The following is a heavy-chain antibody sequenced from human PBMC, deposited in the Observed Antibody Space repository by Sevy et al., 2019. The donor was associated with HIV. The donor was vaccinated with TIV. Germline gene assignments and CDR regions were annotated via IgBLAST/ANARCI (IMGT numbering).Heavy chain of an antibody. CDR2: ISYDGRNNK. J-gene: IGHJ4*02. Sequence: GESLKISCAASGFSFSDYRMHWVRQAPGKGLEWVAVISYDGRNNKYNADSVKGRFTISRDNSKNTLYLQMNSLRAEDTAIYYCARDRGEILSSAFDYWGQRTLVTVSS. D-gene: IGHD3-16*01. CDR3: ARDRGEILSSAFDY. V-gene: IGHV3-30*03. CDR1: GFSFSDYR.